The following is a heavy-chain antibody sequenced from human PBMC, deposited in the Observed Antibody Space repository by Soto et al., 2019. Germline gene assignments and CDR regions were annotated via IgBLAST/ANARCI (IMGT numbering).Heavy chain of an antibody. V-gene: IGHV4-4*02. CDR3: ARQPNSSPARGTNWFDP. Sequence: QVQLRESGPGLVRPSGTLSLTCAVYGDSTNTSHWWSWVRQTPGKGLEWIGETYHSGTTNYNPSLMSRVSISKARSTNLFSLKLNSVTAADTALYFCARQPNSSPARGTNWFDPWGQGALVTVSS. J-gene: IGHJ5*02. CDR2: TYHSGTT. CDR1: GDSTNTSHW. D-gene: IGHD6-19*01.